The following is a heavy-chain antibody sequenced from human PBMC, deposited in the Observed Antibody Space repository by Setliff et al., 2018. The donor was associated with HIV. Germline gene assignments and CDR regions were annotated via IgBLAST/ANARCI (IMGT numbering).Heavy chain of an antibody. V-gene: IGHV4-39*01. CDR3: VGSTIAAAVYYYYYMDV. CDR1: GGSISSSSYY. Sequence: SLTCTVSGGSISSSSYYWGWIRQPPGKGLEWIGSIYYSGSTYANPSLKSRVTISVDTSKNQFSLNLSSVTAADTAVYYCVGSTIAAAVYYYYYMDVWGKGTTVTV. CDR2: IYYSGST. D-gene: IGHD6-13*01. J-gene: IGHJ6*03.